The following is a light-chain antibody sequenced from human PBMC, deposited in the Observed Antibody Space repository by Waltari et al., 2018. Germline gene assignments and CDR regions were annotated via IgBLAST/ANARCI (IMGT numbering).Light chain of an antibody. V-gene: IGKV3-20*01. CDR1: QRLTKNY. CDR2: GAS. J-gene: IGKJ2*01. Sequence: VLTQSPGTLSLYPGERATLSCRASQRLTKNYLAWYQQKPGQAPRLLSYGASSRAAGIPDRFSGSGSGTDFTLTISRLEPEDFAVYYCQQYGSSVLYTFGQGTKLEIK. CDR3: QQYGSSVLYT.